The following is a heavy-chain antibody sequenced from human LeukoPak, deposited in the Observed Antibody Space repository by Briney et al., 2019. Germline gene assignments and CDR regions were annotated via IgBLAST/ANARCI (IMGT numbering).Heavy chain of an antibody. CDR1: RFTFSNFN. J-gene: IGHJ4*02. CDR3: VRDLFDDYSLDY. Sequence: GGSLRLSCTASRFTFSNFNMHWVRQAPGKGLEWVSSINSDSRLMYYAESVKGRFTISRDNARNSLYLQLNSLRAEDTAVYFCVRDLFDDYSLDYWGQGTLVTVSS. V-gene: IGHV3-21*01. D-gene: IGHD3-16*01. CDR2: INSDSRLM.